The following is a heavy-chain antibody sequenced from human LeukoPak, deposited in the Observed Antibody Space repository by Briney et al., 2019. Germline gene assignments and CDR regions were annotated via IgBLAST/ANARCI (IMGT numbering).Heavy chain of an antibody. Sequence: GASVKVSCKASGYTFTGYYMHWVRQAPGQGLEWMGWINPNSGGTNYAQKFQGRVTMTRDTSISTAYTELSRLRSDDTAVYYCVEDRYYYYGMDVWGQGTTVTVSS. CDR2: INPNSGGT. CDR3: VEDRYYYYGMDV. V-gene: IGHV1-2*02. CDR1: GYTFTGYY. J-gene: IGHJ6*02.